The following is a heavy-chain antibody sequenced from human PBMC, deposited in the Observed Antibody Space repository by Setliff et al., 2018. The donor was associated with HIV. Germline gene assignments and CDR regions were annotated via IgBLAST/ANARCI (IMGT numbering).Heavy chain of an antibody. CDR1: SDSINGHW. V-gene: IGHV4-59*11. CDR2: IHYSGIT. J-gene: IGHJ3*02. CDR3: ARYKCINFACVGFDI. D-gene: IGHD3-9*01. Sequence: SETLSLTCTVSSDSINGHWWSWIRQPPGKGLEWTGSIHYSGITHYNPSLKSRLTMSVDTSKNQVSLKLTSVTAADTAVYYCARYKCINFACVGFDIWGQGTVVT.